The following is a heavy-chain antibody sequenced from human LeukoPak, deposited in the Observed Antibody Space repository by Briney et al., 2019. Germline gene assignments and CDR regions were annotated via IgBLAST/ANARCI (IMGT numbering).Heavy chain of an antibody. CDR1: GYTFTSYG. J-gene: IGHJ4*02. V-gene: IGHV1-18*01. CDR2: ISAYNGNT. CDR3: ARAAPGVSGAGYYFDY. D-gene: IGHD2-15*01. Sequence: ASVKVSCKASGYTFTSYGISWVRQAPGQGLEWMGWISAYNGNTNYAQKLQGRITMTTDTSTSTAYMELRSLRSDDTAVYYCARAAPGVSGAGYYFDYWGQETLVTVSS.